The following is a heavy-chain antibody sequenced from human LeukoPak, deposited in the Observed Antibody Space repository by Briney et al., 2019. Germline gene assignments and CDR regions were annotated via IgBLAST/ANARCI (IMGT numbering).Heavy chain of an antibody. V-gene: IGHV3-21*01. D-gene: IGHD6-19*01. CDR2: ISSSSSYI. CDR3: ARSVQWLDDAFDI. J-gene: IGHJ3*02. Sequence: GGSLRLSCAASGFTFSSYSMNWVRQAPGKGLEWVSSISSSSSYIHYADSVKGRFTTSRDNAKNSLYLQMNSLRAEDTAVYYCARSVQWLDDAFDIWGQGTMVTVSS. CDR1: GFTFSSYS.